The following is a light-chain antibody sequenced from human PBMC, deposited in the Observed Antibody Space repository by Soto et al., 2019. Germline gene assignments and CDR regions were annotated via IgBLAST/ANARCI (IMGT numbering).Light chain of an antibody. CDR3: QQSYSAPRT. V-gene: IGKV1-39*01. Sequence: DIQMTQSPFSLSAYVGDRVTITCRASQSISNYLNWYQQRPGKAPKLLIYAASNLPSGVPSRFSGSGSGADFTLTDSSLQPEDFATYYCQQSYSAPRTFGQGTRLEIK. CDR2: AAS. CDR1: QSISNY. J-gene: IGKJ2*01.